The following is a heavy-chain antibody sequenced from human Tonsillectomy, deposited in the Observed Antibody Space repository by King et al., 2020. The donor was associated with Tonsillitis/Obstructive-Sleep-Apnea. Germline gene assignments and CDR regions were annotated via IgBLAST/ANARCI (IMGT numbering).Heavy chain of an antibody. V-gene: IGHV3-33*03. Sequence: QLVQSGGGVVQPGRSLRLSCAASGFIFNNFGMLWVRQTPGKGLEWVALIWYDGTNKYYADSVKGRFTISRDSSKNTLYLQMSSLRAEDTAVYYCARLSGSYYFDDWGQGTRVTVSS. CDR2: IWYDGTNK. D-gene: IGHD1-26*01. CDR1: GFIFNNFG. CDR3: ARLSGSYYFDD. J-gene: IGHJ4*02.